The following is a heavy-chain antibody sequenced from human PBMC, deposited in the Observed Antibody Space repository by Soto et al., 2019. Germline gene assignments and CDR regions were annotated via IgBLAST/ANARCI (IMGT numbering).Heavy chain of an antibody. CDR2: INSRGDSK. V-gene: IGHV3-23*01. Sequence: GGSLRLSCAASGFTFSYFGMSWVRQAPGRGLEWVAVINSRGDSKYYAASVKGRFTIGRDNSKNTLYLQMNSLRAEDTAVYFCARDPIAVAGPAPYYFDSWGQGTLVTVSS. CDR3: ARDPIAVAGPAPYYFDS. J-gene: IGHJ4*02. D-gene: IGHD6-19*01. CDR1: GFTFSYFG.